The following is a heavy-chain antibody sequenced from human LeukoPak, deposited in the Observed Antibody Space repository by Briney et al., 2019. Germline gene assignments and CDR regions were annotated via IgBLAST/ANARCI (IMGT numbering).Heavy chain of an antibody. J-gene: IGHJ4*02. CDR3: AKDLQSTNLYYFDY. D-gene: IGHD4-11*01. Sequence: GTSLRLSCAASGFTFTSYDMNWVRQAPGKGLEWLSLISSSDTQVYYADSVKGRFTISRDNAKKTLYLQMNSLRAEDTAVYYCAKDLQSTNLYYFDYWGQGTLVTVSS. CDR2: ISSSDTQV. CDR1: GFTFTSYD. V-gene: IGHV3-21*04.